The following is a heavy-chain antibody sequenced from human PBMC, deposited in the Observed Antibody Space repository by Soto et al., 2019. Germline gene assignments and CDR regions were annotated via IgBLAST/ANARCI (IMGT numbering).Heavy chain of an antibody. CDR1: GYTFTSYD. V-gene: IGHV1-8*01. Sequence: QVQLVQSGAEVKKPGASVKVSCKASGYTFTSYDINWVRQATGQGLEWMGWMNPNSGNTGYAQKFQGRVTMTRNTSISTAYMELSSLRSEDTAVYYCARLGAYYDFWRGRVRGAFDIWGQGTMVTVSS. CDR2: MNPNSGNT. J-gene: IGHJ3*02. CDR3: ARLGAYYDFWRGRVRGAFDI. D-gene: IGHD3-3*01.